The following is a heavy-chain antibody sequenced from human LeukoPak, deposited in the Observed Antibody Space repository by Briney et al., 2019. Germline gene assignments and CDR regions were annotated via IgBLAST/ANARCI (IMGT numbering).Heavy chain of an antibody. D-gene: IGHD6-6*01. CDR3: AKNPLGSGEQLVLGNSYYYYGMDV. CDR1: GFIFKNYA. V-gene: IGHV3-30*18. J-gene: IGHJ6*02. CDR2: ISHDGSST. Sequence: GGSLRLSCAASGFIFKNYAMHWVRQAPGKGLEWVAVISHDGSSTYYADSVKGRFTISRDNSENTLYLHMNSLRAEDTAVYYGAKNPLGSGEQLVLGNSYYYYGMDVWGQGTTVTVSS.